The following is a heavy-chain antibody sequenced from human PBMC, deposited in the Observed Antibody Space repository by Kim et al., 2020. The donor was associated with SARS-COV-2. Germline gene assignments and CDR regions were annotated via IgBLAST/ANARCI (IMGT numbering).Heavy chain of an antibody. Sequence: SDTLSLTCTVSGGSISSYYWSWIRQPPGKGLEWIGYIYYSGSTNYNPSLKSRVTISVDTSKNQFSLKLSSVTAADTAVYYCARHAGLLLWFGEVDVWGKGTTVTVSS. CDR3: ARHAGLLLWFGEVDV. CDR2: IYYSGST. V-gene: IGHV4-59*08. J-gene: IGHJ6*04. CDR1: GGSISSYY. D-gene: IGHD3-10*01.